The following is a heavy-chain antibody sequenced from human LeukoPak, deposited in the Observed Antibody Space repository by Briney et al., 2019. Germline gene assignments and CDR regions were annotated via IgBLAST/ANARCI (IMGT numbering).Heavy chain of an antibody. CDR2: ITMSSTYI. CDR1: GFSFSTYN. Sequence: KTGGSLRLSCAASGFSFSTYNMNWVRQAPGKGLEWVSSITMSSTYIYHADSVKGRFTISRDNAKNSLFLQMNSLRAEDTAVYYCAIVLRDYYFDYWGHGTLVTVSS. D-gene: IGHD3-9*01. CDR3: AIVLRDYYFDY. V-gene: IGHV3-21*01. J-gene: IGHJ4*01.